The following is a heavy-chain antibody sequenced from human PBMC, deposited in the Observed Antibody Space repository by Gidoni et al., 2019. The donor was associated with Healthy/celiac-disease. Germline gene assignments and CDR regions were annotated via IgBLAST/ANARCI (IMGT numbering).Heavy chain of an antibody. D-gene: IGHD4-17*01. CDR2: INWNGGST. Sequence: EVQLVEYGGGVVRPGGSLRLSCAAPGFPLDDYGMSWVRQAPGKGLEWVFGINWNGGSTGYADSVKGRFTISRDNAKNSLYLQMNSLRAEDTALYHCARGARYGGNSPSDYWGQGTLVTVSS. J-gene: IGHJ4*02. CDR3: ARGARYGGNSPSDY. CDR1: GFPLDDYG. V-gene: IGHV3-20*01.